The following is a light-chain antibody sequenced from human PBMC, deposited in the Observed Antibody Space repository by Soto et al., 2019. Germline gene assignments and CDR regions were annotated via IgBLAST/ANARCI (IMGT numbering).Light chain of an antibody. CDR1: QSVSSNY. CDR2: GAS. J-gene: IGKJ1*01. CDR3: QQYGDLPWT. Sequence: IALTQSPATLSSSPGERATLSCRTSQSVSSNYLAWYQQKPGQAPRLLIYGASSRATGIPDRFSGSGSGTDFTLTINRLEPEDFAVYYCQQYGDLPWTFGQGTKVDIK. V-gene: IGKV3-20*01.